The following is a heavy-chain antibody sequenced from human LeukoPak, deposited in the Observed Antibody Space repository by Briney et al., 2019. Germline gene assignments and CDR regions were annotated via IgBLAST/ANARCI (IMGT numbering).Heavy chain of an antibody. V-gene: IGHV1-18*01. CDR1: GYSFTNYV. D-gene: IGHD6-13*01. J-gene: IGHJ4*02. CDR3: ARPGTSWYTTYYFDS. Sequence: SVKVSCKASGYSFTNYVINWVRQVPGQGLEWIGWISPYNGNTDYAQKLQGRVTLTTDTSTSTAYMELRSLRSDDTAVYYCARPGTSWYTTYYFDSWGQGTLVTVSS. CDR2: ISPYNGNT.